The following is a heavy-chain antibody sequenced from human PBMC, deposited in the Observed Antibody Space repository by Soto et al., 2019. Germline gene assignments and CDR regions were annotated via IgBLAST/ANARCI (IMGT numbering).Heavy chain of an antibody. CDR2: ISSSGRSYI. V-gene: IGHV3-11*04. J-gene: IGHJ4*02. Sequence: WGSLRLSCAASGFTCSDYHMSWIRQAPGKWLEWVSYISSSGRSYIYSAASLKGRFTISRDDSKNSLYLQMNSLRADDTAIYYCGRPRATDRGPDYWGQGSLVTVSS. CDR1: GFTCSDYH. CDR3: GRPRATDRGPDY.